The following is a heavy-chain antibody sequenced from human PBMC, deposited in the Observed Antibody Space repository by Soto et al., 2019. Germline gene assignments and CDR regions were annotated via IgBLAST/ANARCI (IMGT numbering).Heavy chain of an antibody. D-gene: IGHD6-19*01. CDR3: ARDRMAVAGTGPYNYYYYYGMDV. V-gene: IGHV4-59*01. J-gene: IGHJ6*02. CDR2: IYYSGST. CDR1: GGSISSYY. Sequence: QVQLQESGPGLVKPSETLSLTCTVSGGSISSYYWSWIRQPPGKGLEWIGYIYYSGSTNYNPSLKSRVTISVDTSKNQFSLKLSSVTAADTAVYYCARDRMAVAGTGPYNYYYYYGMDVWGQGTTVTVSS.